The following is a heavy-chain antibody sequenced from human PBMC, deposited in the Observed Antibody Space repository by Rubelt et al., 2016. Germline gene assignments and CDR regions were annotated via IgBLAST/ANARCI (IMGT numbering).Heavy chain of an antibody. CDR1: GFTFDDYG. V-gene: IGHV3-20*04. Sequence: EVQLVESGGGVVRPGGSLRLSCAASGFTFDDYGMTWVRQAPGKGLEWVSGINWNGGSTGYADSVKGRFTISRDNAKNSLYLQMNSLRAEDTAIYYCARAGSWGFSFFLDYWGQGTAVTVSS. J-gene: IGHJ4*02. CDR2: INWNGGST. CDR3: ARAGSWGFSFFLDY. D-gene: IGHD3-10*01.